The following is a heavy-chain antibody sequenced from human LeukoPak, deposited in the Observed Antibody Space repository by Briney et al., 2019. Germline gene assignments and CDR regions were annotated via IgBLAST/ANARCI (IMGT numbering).Heavy chain of an antibody. CDR1: GFTFSSYA. D-gene: IGHD3-3*01. J-gene: IGHJ4*02. CDR3: ARDHGIFGVVIPLFDY. V-gene: IGHV3-30-3*01. Sequence: GGSLRLSCAASGFTFSSYAKHWVRQAPGKGLEWVAVISYDGSNKYYADSVKGRFTISRDNSKNTLYLQMNSLRAEDTAVYYCARDHGIFGVVIPLFDYWGQGTLVTVSS. CDR2: ISYDGSNK.